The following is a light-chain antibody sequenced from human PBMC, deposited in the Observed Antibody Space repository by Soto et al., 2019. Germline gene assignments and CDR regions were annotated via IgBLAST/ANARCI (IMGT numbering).Light chain of an antibody. CDR3: QQYDNPPFT. CDR1: QGISNY. J-gene: IGKJ4*01. CDR2: DAS. Sequence: DILMTQSPSTLSASAGDRATLSCQASQGISNYLNWYQQKPGKAPKLLLYDASTLGTGVPTRFSGSGSGTDFTFTISSLQPEDIATYYWQQYDNPPFTFGGGTKVEIK. V-gene: IGKV1-33*01.